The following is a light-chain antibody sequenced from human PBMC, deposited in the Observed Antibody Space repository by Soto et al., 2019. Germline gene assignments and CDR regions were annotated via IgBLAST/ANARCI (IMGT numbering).Light chain of an antibody. J-gene: IGLJ2*01. CDR3: SSYTTSSTVV. CDR2: DVS. CDR1: SSDVGGYNY. Sequence: QSALTQPASVSGSPGQSITISCTGTSSDVGGYNYVSWYQQHPGKAPKLMIYDVSNRLSGVSNRFSGSKSGNTASLNISGLQAEDEADYYCSSYTTSSTVVFGGGTKLTVL. V-gene: IGLV2-14*01.